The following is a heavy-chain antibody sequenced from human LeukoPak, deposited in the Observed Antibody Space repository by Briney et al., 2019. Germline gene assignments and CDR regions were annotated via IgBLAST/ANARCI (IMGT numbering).Heavy chain of an antibody. CDR2: ISSTAATT. CDR1: GFTFSSYE. D-gene: IGHD5-18*01. Sequence: GGSLRLSCAASGFTFSSYEMNWVRQAPGKGLEWVSYISSTAATTHYADSVKGRFTISRDNAKNSLYLQMNSLRAEDTAVYFCARQQQQLWYDWGQGTLVTVSS. J-gene: IGHJ4*02. CDR3: ARQQQQLWYD. V-gene: IGHV3-48*03.